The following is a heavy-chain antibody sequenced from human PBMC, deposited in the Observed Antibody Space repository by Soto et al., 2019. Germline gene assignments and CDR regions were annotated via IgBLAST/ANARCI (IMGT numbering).Heavy chain of an antibody. CDR2: IYSGGST. V-gene: IGHV3-53*01. CDR3: ARDPGAPYYYGSGSYHTYYYYGMDV. J-gene: IGHJ6*02. D-gene: IGHD3-10*01. Sequence: GGSLRLSCAASGFTVSSNYMSWVRQAPGKGLEWVSVIYSGGSTYYADSVKGRFTISRDNSKNTLYLQMNSLRAEDTAVYYCARDPGAPYYYGSGSYHTYYYYGMDVWGQGTTVTVSS. CDR1: GFTVSSNY.